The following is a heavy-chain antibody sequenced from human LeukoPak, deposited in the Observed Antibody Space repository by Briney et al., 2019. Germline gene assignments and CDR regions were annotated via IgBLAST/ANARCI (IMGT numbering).Heavy chain of an antibody. Sequence: GRSLRLSCAASGFIFSSYGMHWVRQGPGKGLEWVAVTSYDGSDKHYADSVKGRFTISRDNSKNTLYLQMNSLRAEDTAVYYCARDGTGSNSGWYIHWGQGALVTVSS. CDR2: TSYDGSDK. J-gene: IGHJ4*02. D-gene: IGHD6-19*01. CDR3: ARDGTGSNSGWYIH. V-gene: IGHV3-30*03. CDR1: GFIFSSYG.